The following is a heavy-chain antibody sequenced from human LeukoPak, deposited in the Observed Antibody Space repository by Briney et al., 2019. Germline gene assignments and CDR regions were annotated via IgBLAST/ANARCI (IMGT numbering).Heavy chain of an antibody. CDR3: ARDPGQWLVKYYFDY. D-gene: IGHD6-19*01. Sequence: GGSLRLSCVGYGFTFSSHAIHWVRQAPGKGLEWVAVISYDGSNKYFADSVKGRFTISRDNSKNTLYLQMNSLRAEDTAVYYCARDPGQWLVKYYFDYWGQGTLVTVSS. V-gene: IGHV3-30-3*01. CDR2: ISYDGSNK. CDR1: GFTFSSHA. J-gene: IGHJ4*02.